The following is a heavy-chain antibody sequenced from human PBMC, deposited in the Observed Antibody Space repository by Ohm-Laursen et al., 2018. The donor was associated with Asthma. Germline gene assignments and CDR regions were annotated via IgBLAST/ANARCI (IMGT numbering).Heavy chain of an antibody. CDR1: GFTFSSYA. CDR3: ARDVMEWYLPAFDF. J-gene: IGHJ4*02. V-gene: IGHV3-30-3*01. CDR2: GGSYYDGGLK. Sequence: SLRLSCTASGFTFSSYAMHWVRQATGKGLEWVAVGGSYYDGGLKYYADSVNGRFTVSRDDSKNTLYLQMNSLRPDDTAVYYCARDVMEWYLPAFDFWGQGTLVTVSS. D-gene: IGHD3-3*01.